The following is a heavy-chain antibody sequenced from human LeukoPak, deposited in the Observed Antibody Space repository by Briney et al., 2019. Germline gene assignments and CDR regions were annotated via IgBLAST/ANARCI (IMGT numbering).Heavy chain of an antibody. CDR2: IYYSGST. V-gene: IGHV4-31*03. CDR3: ARGPHYDFWSGYYLYGMDV. D-gene: IGHD3-3*01. J-gene: IGHJ6*02. CDR1: GGSLSSGGSY. Sequence: PSQTLSLTCTVSGGSLSSGGSYWSWLRQHPGKGLEWFGYIYYSGSTYYNPSLKSRVTISVDTSKNQFSLKLSSVTAADTAVYYCARGPHYDFWSGYYLYGMDVWGQGTTVTVSS.